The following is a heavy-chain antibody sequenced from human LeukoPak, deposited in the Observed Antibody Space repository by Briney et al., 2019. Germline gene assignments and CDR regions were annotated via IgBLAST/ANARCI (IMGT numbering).Heavy chain of an antibody. V-gene: IGHV1-18*01. J-gene: IGHJ4*02. CDR1: GYTFTSYG. D-gene: IGHD6-19*01. Sequence: ASVKVSCKASGYTFTSYGISWVRQAPGQGLEWMGWISGYSGNTNYAQKLQGRVTMTIDTSTGTAYMELRSLRSDDTAVYYCARGHSSGRDYYFDYWGQGTLVTVSS. CDR3: ARGHSSGRDYYFDY. CDR2: ISGYSGNT.